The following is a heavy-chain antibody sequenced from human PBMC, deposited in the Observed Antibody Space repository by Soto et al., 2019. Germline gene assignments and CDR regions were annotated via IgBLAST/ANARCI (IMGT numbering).Heavy chain of an antibody. V-gene: IGHV3-30-3*01. CDR2: ISYDGSNK. J-gene: IGHJ4*02. CDR3: ARDPVAYWCGGCRTFDY. D-gene: IGHD2-21*02. Sequence: QVQLVESGGGVVQPGRSLRLSCAASGFTFSSYAMHWVRQAPGKGLEWVAVISYDGSNKYYADSVKGRFTISRDNSKNTLYLQMNSLRAEDTALYYCARDPVAYWCGGCRTFDYWGQGTLVTVSS. CDR1: GFTFSSYA.